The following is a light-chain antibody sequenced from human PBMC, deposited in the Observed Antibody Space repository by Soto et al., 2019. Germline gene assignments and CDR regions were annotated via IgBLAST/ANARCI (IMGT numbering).Light chain of an antibody. CDR1: QSVSST. V-gene: IGKV3-15*01. CDR2: GAS. J-gene: IGKJ1*01. Sequence: EIVMTQSPATLSVSPGERATLSCRASQSVSSTVAWYQQKPGQAPRLLIYGASTRAFAIPASFSGSVSGTEFTLTISSLQSEDFAVYYCQQYKDWPTTFGQGTKVDI. CDR3: QQYKDWPTT.